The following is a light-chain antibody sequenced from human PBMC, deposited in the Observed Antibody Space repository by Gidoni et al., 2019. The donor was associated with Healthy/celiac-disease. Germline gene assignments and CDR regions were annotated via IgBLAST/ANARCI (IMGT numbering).Light chain of an antibody. V-gene: IGKV4-1*01. CDR1: QSVLYHSNNKNY. Sequence: DIVMTQSPDSLAVSLGERATINCKSSQSVLYHSNNKNYLAWYQQKPGQPPKLLLYWTSTRESGVPDRFSGSGSGTDFTLPISSLQAEDVAVYYCQQYYSTPWTFGQGTKVEIK. CDR3: QQYYSTPWT. J-gene: IGKJ1*01. CDR2: WTS.